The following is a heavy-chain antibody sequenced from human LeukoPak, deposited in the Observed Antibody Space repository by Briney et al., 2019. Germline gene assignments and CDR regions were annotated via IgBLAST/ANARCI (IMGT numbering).Heavy chain of an antibody. CDR2: ISYDGSNK. CDR1: GFTFSSYG. CDR3: AKESSRYGDYQVFDY. Sequence: GGSLRLSCAASGFTFSSYGMHWVRQAPGKGLEWVAVISYDGSNKYYVDSVKGRFTISRDNSKNTLYLQMNSLRAEDTAVYYCAKESSRYGDYQVFDYWGQGTLVTVSS. D-gene: IGHD4-17*01. V-gene: IGHV3-30*18. J-gene: IGHJ4*02.